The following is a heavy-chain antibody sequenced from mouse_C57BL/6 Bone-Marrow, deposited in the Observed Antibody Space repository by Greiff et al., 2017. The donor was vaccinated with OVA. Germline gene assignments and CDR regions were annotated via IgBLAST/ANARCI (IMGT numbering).Heavy chain of an antibody. J-gene: IGHJ4*01. CDR3: AYYYGSSYGAMHY. CDR2: ISYDGSN. D-gene: IGHD1-1*01. Sequence: EVKLMESGPGLVKPSQSLSLTCSVTGYSITSGYYWNWIRQFPGNKLEWMGYISYDGSNNYNPSLKNRISITRDTSKNQFFLKLNSVTTEDTATYYCAYYYGSSYGAMHYWGQGTSVTVSS. V-gene: IGHV3-6*01. CDR1: GYSITSGYY.